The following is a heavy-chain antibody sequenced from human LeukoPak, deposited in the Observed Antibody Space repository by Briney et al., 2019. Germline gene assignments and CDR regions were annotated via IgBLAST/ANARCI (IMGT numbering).Heavy chain of an antibody. Sequence: GESLRLSCAASGFTFSSYAMSWVRQAPGKGLEWVSAISGSGGSTYYADSVKGRFTISSDNSKNTLYLQMNSLRAEDTAVYYCAKDHRYFDWPYYFDYWGQGTLVTVSS. CDR3: AKDHRYFDWPYYFDY. V-gene: IGHV3-23*01. CDR2: ISGSGGST. J-gene: IGHJ4*02. D-gene: IGHD3-9*01. CDR1: GFTFSSYA.